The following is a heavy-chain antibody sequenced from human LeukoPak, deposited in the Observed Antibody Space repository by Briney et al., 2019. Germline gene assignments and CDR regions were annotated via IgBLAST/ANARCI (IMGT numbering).Heavy chain of an antibody. CDR2: IKQDGGEK. CDR3: TRLGGSYYTY. D-gene: IGHD1-26*01. J-gene: IGHJ4*02. V-gene: IGHV3-7*01. CDR1: GFTFSSYW. Sequence: GGSLRLSCAASGFTFSSYWMSWVRQAPGKGLGWVANIKQDGGEKYYVDSVKGRFTISRDNAKNSLFLQMNSLRAEDTAVYYYTRLGGSYYTYWGQGTLVTVSS.